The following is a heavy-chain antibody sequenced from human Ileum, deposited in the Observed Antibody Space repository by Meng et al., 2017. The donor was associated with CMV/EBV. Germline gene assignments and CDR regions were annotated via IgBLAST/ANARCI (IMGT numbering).Heavy chain of an antibody. Sequence: SCKASGYTFSDYYMHWVRQAPGQGLEWMGRINLNSGGTNYAQKFQGRVTMTRDTSISTAYMELSSLTSDDTAVYYCARSTGLAVDSWGQGTLVTRLL. CDR1: GYTFSDYY. CDR2: INLNSGGT. CDR3: ARSTGLAVDS. V-gene: IGHV1-2*06. J-gene: IGHJ4*02. D-gene: IGHD3-3*02.